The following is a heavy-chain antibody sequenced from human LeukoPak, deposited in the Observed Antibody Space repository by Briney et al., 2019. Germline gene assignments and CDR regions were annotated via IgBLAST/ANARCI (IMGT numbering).Heavy chain of an antibody. CDR1: GFTFSSYG. CDR2: IWYDGSNK. Sequence: PGRSLRLSCAASGFTFSSYGMHWVRQAPGKGLEWVAVIWYDGSNKYYADSVKGRFTISRDNSKNTLDLQVTGLRADDTAVYYCAKDGFYYDSSGYYYVDYWGQGTLVTVSS. J-gene: IGHJ4*02. CDR3: AKDGFYYDSSGYYYVDY. D-gene: IGHD3-22*01. V-gene: IGHV3-33*06.